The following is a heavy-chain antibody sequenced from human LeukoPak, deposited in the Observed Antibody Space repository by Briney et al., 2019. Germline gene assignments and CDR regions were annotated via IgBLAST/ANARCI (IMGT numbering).Heavy chain of an antibody. J-gene: IGHJ6*02. V-gene: IGHV1-8*01. CDR1: GYTFTSYD. CDR3: AITYCGGDCYSPYYYGMDV. D-gene: IGHD2-21*02. CDR2: MNPNSGYT. Sequence: ASVKVSCKASGYTFTSYDINWVRQATGQGLEWMGWMNPNSGYTGYAQKFQGRVTMTRNTSISTAYMELSSLRSEDTAVYYCAITYCGGDCYSPYYYGMDVWGQGTTVTVSS.